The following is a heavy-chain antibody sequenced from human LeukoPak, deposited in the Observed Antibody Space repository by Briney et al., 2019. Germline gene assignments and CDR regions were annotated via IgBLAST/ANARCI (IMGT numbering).Heavy chain of an antibody. V-gene: IGHV1-69*05. CDR3: ARDPVGYYYDSSGYYYVD. CDR2: IIPIFGTA. Sequence: SVKVSCKASGGTFSSYAISWVRQAPGQGLEWLGRIIPIFGTANYAQKFQGRVTITTDESTSTAYMELSSLRSEDTAVYYCARDPVGYYYDSSGYYYVDWGQGTLVTVSS. CDR1: GGTFSSYA. J-gene: IGHJ4*02. D-gene: IGHD3-22*01.